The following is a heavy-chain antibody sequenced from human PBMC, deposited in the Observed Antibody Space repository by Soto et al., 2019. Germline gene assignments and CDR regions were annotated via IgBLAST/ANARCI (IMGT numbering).Heavy chain of an antibody. CDR1: GDSISSGDYY. J-gene: IGHJ4*02. D-gene: IGHD6-6*01. CDR3: ARDPRFGSSSSNGDY. CDR2: IHYSGTT. Sequence: LSLTCTVSGDSISSGDYYWSWIRQPPGKGLEWIGDIHYSGTTHYNPSLKSRATISVDTSRNQFSLKLRSVTAADTAVYYCARDPRFGSSSSNGDYWGQGILVTVSS. V-gene: IGHV4-30-4*01.